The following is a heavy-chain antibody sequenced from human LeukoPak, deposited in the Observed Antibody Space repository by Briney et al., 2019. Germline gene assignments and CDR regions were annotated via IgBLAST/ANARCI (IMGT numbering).Heavy chain of an antibody. CDR1: GGTFSSYA. V-gene: IGHV1-2*06. CDR2: INPNSGGT. D-gene: IGHD3-3*01. J-gene: IGHJ4*02. CDR3: ARDPVYDFWSGYWDY. Sequence: GSSVKVSCKASGGTFSSYAISWVRQAPGQGLEWMGRINPNSGGTNYAQKFQGRVTMTRDTSISTAYMELSRLRSDDTAVYYCARDPVYDFWSGYWDYWGQGTLVTVSS.